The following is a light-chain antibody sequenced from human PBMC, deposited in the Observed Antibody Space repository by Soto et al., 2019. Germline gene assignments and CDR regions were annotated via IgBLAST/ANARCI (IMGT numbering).Light chain of an antibody. CDR2: DAS. CDR3: QQRSNWPRT. Sequence: IVLTQSPATLSLSPGEIATLSSRASQSVSSYLAWYQQKPGQAPRLLIYDASNRATGIPARFSGSGSGTDFTLTISSLEPEDFAVYYCQQRSNWPRTFGQGTKVDIK. CDR1: QSVSSY. V-gene: IGKV3-11*01. J-gene: IGKJ1*01.